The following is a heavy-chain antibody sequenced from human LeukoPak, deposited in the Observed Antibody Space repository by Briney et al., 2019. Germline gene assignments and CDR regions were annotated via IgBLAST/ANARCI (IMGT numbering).Heavy chain of an antibody. CDR1: GFTFSSYA. V-gene: IGHV3-30-3*01. J-gene: IGHJ5*02. D-gene: IGHD3-3*01. CDR3: AREAGRRFLEWLFNNWFDP. Sequence: GGSLRLSCAASGFTFSSYAMHWVRQAPGKGLEWVAVISYDGSNKYYADSVKGRFTISRDNSKNTLYLQMNSLGAEDTAVYYCAREAGRRFLEWLFNNWFDPWGQGTLVTVSS. CDR2: ISYDGSNK.